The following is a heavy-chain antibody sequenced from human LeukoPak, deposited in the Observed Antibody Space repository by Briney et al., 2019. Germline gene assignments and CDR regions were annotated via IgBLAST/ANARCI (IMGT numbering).Heavy chain of an antibody. V-gene: IGHV3-33*06. D-gene: IGHD2-2*01. CDR3: AKDWGTSGDRSSYGFFDH. CDR1: GFTFRNTG. J-gene: IGHJ4*02. CDR2: IWYDGSEE. Sequence: GGSLTLSCAASGFTFRNTGMHWVRQAPGKGLEWVASIWYDGSEEYYADSVKGRFTISRDNSKNTQYLQMNSLTADDSAMYYCAKDWGTSGDRSSYGFFDHWGQGTLVTVSS.